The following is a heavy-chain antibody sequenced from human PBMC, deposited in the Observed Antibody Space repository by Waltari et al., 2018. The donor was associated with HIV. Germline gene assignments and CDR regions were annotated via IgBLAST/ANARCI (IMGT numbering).Heavy chain of an antibody. Sequence: EVQLVESGGGLVQPGGSLRLSFAASGLTSRRYSRNWVRMAPGKGLEWVSYISSSSSTIYYADSVKGRFTISRDNAKNSLYLQMNSLRAEDTAVYYCARDFTVYPPGGMDVWGQGTTVTVSS. CDR3: ARDFTVYPPGGMDV. J-gene: IGHJ6*02. D-gene: IGHD2-8*01. CDR2: ISSSSSTI. V-gene: IGHV3-48*04. CDR1: GLTSRRYS.